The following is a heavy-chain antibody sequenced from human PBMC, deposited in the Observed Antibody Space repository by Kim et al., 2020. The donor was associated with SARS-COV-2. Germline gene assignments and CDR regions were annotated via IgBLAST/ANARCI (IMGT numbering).Heavy chain of an antibody. CDR3: AKSRRGSCYSACNY. J-gene: IGHJ4*02. CDR1: GFTFSTYA. V-gene: IGHV3-23*01. D-gene: IGHD2-15*01. CDR2: ISTSGGST. Sequence: GGSLRLSCAASGFTFSTYAMSWVRQAPGKGLEWVSGISTSGGSTYYADSVKGRFTISRDNSKNTLYLQMNSLRAEDTAVYYCAKSRRGSCYSACNYWGQGTLVTVSS.